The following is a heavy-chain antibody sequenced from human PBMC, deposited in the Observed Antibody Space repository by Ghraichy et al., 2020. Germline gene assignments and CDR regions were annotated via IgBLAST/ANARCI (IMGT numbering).Heavy chain of an antibody. J-gene: IGHJ4*02. D-gene: IGHD6-6*01. CDR1: GGSISSSSYY. CDR2: IYYSGST. CDR3: ARRRGSSSHFDY. Sequence: SETLSLTCTVSGGSISSSSYYWGWIRQPPGKGLEWIGSIYYSGSTYYNPSLKSRVTISVDTSKNQFSLKLSPVTAADTAVYYCARRRGSSSHFDYWGQGTLVTVSS. V-gene: IGHV4-39*01.